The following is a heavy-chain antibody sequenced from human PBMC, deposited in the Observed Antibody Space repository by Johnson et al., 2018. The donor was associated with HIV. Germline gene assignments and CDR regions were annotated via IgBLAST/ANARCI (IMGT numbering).Heavy chain of an antibody. V-gene: IGHV3-48*01. D-gene: IGHD4/OR15-4a*01. J-gene: IGHJ3*02. CDR2: ISSSGSTI. CDR1: GFTFSSYA. CDR3: ARKGWASSMVNAFEI. Sequence: VQLVESGGGLVQPGGSLRLSCAASGFTFSSYAMSWIRQAPGKGLEWVSYISSSGSTIYYADSVKGRFTISRDNSKNTLYLQMNSLRAEDTAVYYCARKGWASSMVNAFEIWGQGTMVTVSS.